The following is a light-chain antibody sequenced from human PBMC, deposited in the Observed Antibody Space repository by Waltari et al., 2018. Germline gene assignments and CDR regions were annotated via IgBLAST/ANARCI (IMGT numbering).Light chain of an antibody. CDR2: GAS. CDR3: QQANSFPLT. Sequence: DIQMTQSPSVVSASVGARVTITCRTSQDIKGWLAWYQQKPWRAPSLLIYGASNLQRGAPSRFRGSGYGTEFTLTISNLQPEDFATYYCQQANSFPLTFGGGTTVDIK. J-gene: IGKJ4*01. CDR1: QDIKGW. V-gene: IGKV1-12*01.